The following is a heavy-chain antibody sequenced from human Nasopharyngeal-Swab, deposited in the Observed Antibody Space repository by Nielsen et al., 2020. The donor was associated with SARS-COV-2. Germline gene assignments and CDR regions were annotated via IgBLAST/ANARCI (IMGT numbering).Heavy chain of an antibody. D-gene: IGHD4-17*01. CDR2: INPNSGGT. CDR3: ARDDYGDYGYFGH. J-gene: IGHJ4*02. Sequence: ASVKVSCKASGYTFTGYYIHWVRQAPGQGLEWMGWINPNSGGTNYEQKFQGRVTMTSDTSINTAYMELRRLRYDDTAVYYCARDDYGDYGYFGHWGQGTLVTVSS. CDR1: GYTFTGYY. V-gene: IGHV1-2*02.